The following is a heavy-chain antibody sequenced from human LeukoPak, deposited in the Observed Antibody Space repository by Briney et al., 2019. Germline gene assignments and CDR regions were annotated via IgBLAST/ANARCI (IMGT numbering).Heavy chain of an antibody. CDR1: GDSISSGDYY. Sequence: SQTLSLTCTVSGDSISSGDYYWSWIRQPAGKGLEWIGRISSSGSTNYNPSLKSRATISADTSKNQFSLNLSSVTAADTAVYFCARGGDYDVLTGYHYYFDYWGQGTLVTVSS. CDR2: ISSSGST. D-gene: IGHD3-9*01. CDR3: ARGGDYDVLTGYHYYFDY. V-gene: IGHV4-61*02. J-gene: IGHJ4*02.